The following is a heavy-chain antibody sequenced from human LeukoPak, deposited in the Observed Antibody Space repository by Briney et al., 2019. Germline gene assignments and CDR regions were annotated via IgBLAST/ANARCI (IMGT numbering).Heavy chain of an antibody. D-gene: IGHD3-9*01. Sequence: LPGGSLRLSCAASGFTFSNYAMSWVRQAPGKGLEWVSAITGSGGNTYYADSVKGRFTISRDNSKNTVFLQMNSLRAEDTAVYYCAKWGDYDVLTGYYVSGYWGQGTLVTVSS. CDR3: AKWGDYDVLTGYYVSGY. J-gene: IGHJ4*02. CDR1: GFTFSNYA. V-gene: IGHV3-23*01. CDR2: ITGSGGNT.